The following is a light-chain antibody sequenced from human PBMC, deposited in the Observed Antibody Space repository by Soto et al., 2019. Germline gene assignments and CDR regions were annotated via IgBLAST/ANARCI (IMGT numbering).Light chain of an antibody. CDR3: GTWDSSLSAYV. CDR2: ENN. J-gene: IGLJ1*01. CDR1: SSNIGNNY. V-gene: IGLV1-51*02. Sequence: QSVLTQPPSVSAAPGQTVTISCSGSSSNIGNNYVSWYQQLPGTAPKALIYENNKRPSGIPDRFSGSKSGTSATLGITGLQTGYEADYYCGTWDSSLSAYVFGTGTKLTVL.